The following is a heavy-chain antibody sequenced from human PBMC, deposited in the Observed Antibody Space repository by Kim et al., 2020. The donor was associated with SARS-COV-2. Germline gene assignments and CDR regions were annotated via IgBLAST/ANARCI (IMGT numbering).Heavy chain of an antibody. Sequence: GGSLRLSCAASGFTFSNAWMSWVRQAPGKGLEWVGRIKSKTDGGTTDYAAPVKGRFTISRDDSKNTLYLQMNSLKTEDTAVYYCTTGGVVVVIQFGSNGDYWGQGTLVTVSS. J-gene: IGHJ4*02. CDR3: TTGGVVVVIQFGSNGDY. V-gene: IGHV3-15*01. CDR1: GFTFSNAW. D-gene: IGHD3-22*01. CDR2: IKSKTDGGTT.